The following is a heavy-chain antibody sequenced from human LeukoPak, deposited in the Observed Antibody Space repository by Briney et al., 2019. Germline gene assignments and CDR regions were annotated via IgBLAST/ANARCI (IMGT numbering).Heavy chain of an antibody. CDR3: ARTIVVVPAAAFDY. J-gene: IGHJ4*02. D-gene: IGHD2-2*01. Sequence: ASVKVSCKASGYTFTRYYMHWVRQAPGQGREWRGWINPNSGGTNYAQKFQGRVTMTRDTSISTAYMELSRLRSDDTAVYYCARTIVVVPAAAFDYWGQGTLVTVSS. V-gene: IGHV1-2*02. CDR1: GYTFTRYY. CDR2: INPNSGGT.